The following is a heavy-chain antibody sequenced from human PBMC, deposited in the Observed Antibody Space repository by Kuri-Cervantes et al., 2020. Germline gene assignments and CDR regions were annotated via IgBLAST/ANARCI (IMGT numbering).Heavy chain of an antibody. J-gene: IGHJ4*02. Sequence: GESLKISCAASGFTFSSYDMHWVRQATGKGLEWVSAIGTAGDTYYPGSVKGRFTISRDNAKNSLYLQMNSLRAEDTAVYYCVCVVDSGYEMGTFDYWGQGTLVTVSS. CDR2: IGTAGDT. CDR3: VCVVDSGYEMGTFDY. CDR1: GFTFSSYD. D-gene: IGHD5-12*01. V-gene: IGHV3-13*01.